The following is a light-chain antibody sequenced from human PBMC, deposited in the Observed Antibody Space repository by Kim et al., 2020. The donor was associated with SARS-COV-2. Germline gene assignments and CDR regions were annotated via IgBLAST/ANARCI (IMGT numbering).Light chain of an antibody. CDR2: TAS. J-gene: IGKJ5*01. V-gene: IGKV1-39*01. CDR3: QQSYSAPT. Sequence: SASVGDRVTIAFRASQTVDIYLNWYQKRPGKAPNLLIYTASNLQNGVPSRFSGSGSGTDFTLTISSLQPEDFATYYCQQSYSAPTFGQGTRLEIK. CDR1: QTVDIY.